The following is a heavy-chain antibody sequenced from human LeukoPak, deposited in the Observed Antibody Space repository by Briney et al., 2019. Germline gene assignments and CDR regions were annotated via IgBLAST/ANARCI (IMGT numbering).Heavy chain of an antibody. CDR3: ARAAPYYYDSRGHSAFDS. CDR2: ISSTSSTI. CDR1: GFTFRSYS. V-gene: IGHV3-48*02. D-gene: IGHD3-22*01. Sequence: GGSLRFSRAASGFTFRSYSMHWVRQAPGKGLEWVSYISSTSSTIYYADSVKGRFTISRDNAKNSLYLQMNSLRDEDTAVYYCARAAPYYYDSRGHSAFDSWGNGKVDPVSA. J-gene: IGHJ3*02.